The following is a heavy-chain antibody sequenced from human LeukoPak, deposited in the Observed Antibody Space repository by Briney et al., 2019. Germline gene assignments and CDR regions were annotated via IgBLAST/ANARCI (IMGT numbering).Heavy chain of an antibody. D-gene: IGHD4-17*01. Sequence: TGGSLRLSCAASGCTFSSYAMSWVRQAPGKGLEWVSTINGGGVNTHYADSVGGRFTISRDNSKNTLYLQMNSLRAEDTAVYYCAKTHGDYYFDYWGQGTLVTVSS. CDR3: AKTHGDYYFDY. V-gene: IGHV3-23*01. CDR2: INGGGVNT. J-gene: IGHJ4*02. CDR1: GCTFSSYA.